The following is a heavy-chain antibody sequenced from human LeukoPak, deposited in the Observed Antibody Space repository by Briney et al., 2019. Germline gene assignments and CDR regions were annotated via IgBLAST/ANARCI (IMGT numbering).Heavy chain of an antibody. D-gene: IGHD6-13*01. J-gene: IGHJ4*02. Sequence: SEALPLTCNVSGYSISSGYYWGWIRQPPGKGLEWIGSINHSGSTHYNPSLKSRVTISVDTSKNQFSLKLSSVIAADTAVYYCARAPPGSGSWFDYWGQGTLVTVSS. V-gene: IGHV4-38-2*02. CDR1: GYSISSGYY. CDR2: INHSGST. CDR3: ARAPPGSGSWFDY.